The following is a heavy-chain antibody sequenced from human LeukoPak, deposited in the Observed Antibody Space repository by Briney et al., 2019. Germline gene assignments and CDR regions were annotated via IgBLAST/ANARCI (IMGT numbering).Heavy chain of an antibody. D-gene: IGHD6-13*01. Sequence: GGSLSLSCAASGFTFSNAWMSWVRQAPGKGLEWVGRIKSKTDGGTTDYAAPVKGRFTISRDDSKNTLYLQMNSLKTEDTAVYYCTTAHSSSWYWFDPWGQGTLVTVSS. CDR1: GFTFSNAW. CDR3: TTAHSSSWYWFDP. V-gene: IGHV3-15*01. CDR2: IKSKTDGGTT. J-gene: IGHJ5*02.